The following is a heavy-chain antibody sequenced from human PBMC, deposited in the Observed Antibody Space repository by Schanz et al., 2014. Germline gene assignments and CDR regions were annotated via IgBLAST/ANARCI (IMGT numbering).Heavy chain of an antibody. J-gene: IGHJ3*01. Sequence: QLVQSGAEVKKPGASVKVSCKASGFTLTSHFMNWLRQAPGQGLEWMGLINPIDGSTTYVWGFQGRLTMTRDTSTTTVYMDLSTLRSEDTAVYYCARGSCTASGCYDAFDLWGQGTLVTVSS. V-gene: IGHV1-46*01. CDR1: GFTLTSHF. D-gene: IGHD2-2*01. CDR2: INPIDGST. CDR3: ARGSCTASGCYDAFDL.